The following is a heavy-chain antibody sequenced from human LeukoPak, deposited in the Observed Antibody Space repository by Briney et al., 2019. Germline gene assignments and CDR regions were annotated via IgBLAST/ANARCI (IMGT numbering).Heavy chain of an antibody. J-gene: IGHJ6*03. CDR1: GHTFTIYD. D-gene: IGHD2-8*01. CDR2: MTPNSGNT. Sequence: GPSVKVSCKTSGHTFTIYDINWVRQATGQGHEWMGWMTPNSGNTGYAQKFQGRVTMARNTSTSTVYMGRSSLRSEDTALYYCARGTFTKLGGYYYYMDVWGKGTTVTASS. CDR3: ARGTFTKLGGYYYYMDV. V-gene: IGHV1-8*01.